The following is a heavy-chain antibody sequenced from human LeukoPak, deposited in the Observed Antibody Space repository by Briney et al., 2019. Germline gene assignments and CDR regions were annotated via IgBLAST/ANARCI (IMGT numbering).Heavy chain of an antibody. V-gene: IGHV3-7*01. CDR1: GFTFSSYW. J-gene: IGHJ5*02. Sequence: GGSLRLSCAASGFTFSSYWMSWVRQAPGKGLEWVANIKQDGSEKYYVDSVKGRFTIPRDNAKNSLYLQMNSLRAEDTAVYYCARDCSSTSCYRGGFDPWGQGTLVTVSS. D-gene: IGHD2-2*01. CDR2: IKQDGSEK. CDR3: ARDCSSTSCYRGGFDP.